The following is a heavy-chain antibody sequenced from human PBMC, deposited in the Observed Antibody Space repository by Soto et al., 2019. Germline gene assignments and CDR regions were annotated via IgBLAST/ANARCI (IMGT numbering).Heavy chain of an antibody. D-gene: IGHD3-10*01. Sequence: SGGSLRLSCAASGFTFSSYSMNWVRQAPGKGLEWVSSISSSSSYIYYADSVKGRFTISRDNAKNSLYLQMNSLRAEDTAVYYCARDPYGSGRDRRTYNWFDPWGQGTLVTVSS. CDR2: ISSSSSYI. CDR1: GFTFSSYS. J-gene: IGHJ5*02. V-gene: IGHV3-21*01. CDR3: ARDPYGSGRDRRTYNWFDP.